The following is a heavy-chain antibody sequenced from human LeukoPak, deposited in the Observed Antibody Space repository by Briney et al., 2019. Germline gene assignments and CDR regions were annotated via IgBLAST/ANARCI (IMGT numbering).Heavy chain of an antibody. CDR1: GGSISSSSYY. J-gene: IGHJ4*02. V-gene: IGHV4-39*07. CDR3: ARERLKDGYILFDY. D-gene: IGHD5-24*01. CDR2: IYYSGST. Sequence: SETLSLTCTVSGGSISSSSYYWGWIRQPPGKGLEWIGSIYYSGSTYYNPSLKSRVTISVDTSKNQFSLKLSSVTAADTAVYYCARERLKDGYILFDYWGQGTLVTVSS.